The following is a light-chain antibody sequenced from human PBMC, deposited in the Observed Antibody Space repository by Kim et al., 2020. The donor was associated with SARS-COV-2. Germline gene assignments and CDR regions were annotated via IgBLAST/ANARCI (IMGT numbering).Light chain of an antibody. CDR1: MLARKY. CDR3: FSASDNNLV. Sequence: SVSPGQTARITCSGDMLARKYARWFQQKAGQAPVMVIYRDTERPSGIPGRFSGSTSGTTVTLTISGAQVEDEADYYCFSASDNNLVFGGGTKVTVL. V-gene: IGLV3-27*01. CDR2: RDT. J-gene: IGLJ6*01.